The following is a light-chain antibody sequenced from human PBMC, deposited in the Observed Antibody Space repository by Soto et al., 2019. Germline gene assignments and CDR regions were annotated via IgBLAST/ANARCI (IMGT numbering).Light chain of an antibody. V-gene: IGLV2-14*03. Sequence: VLTQPASVSGSPGQSITISCTGTSSDVGAYNFVSWHQQHPGKAPKLMIYNVYDRPSGISYRFSGSKSGNTASLTISGLQGEDEADYYCSAYTVSRTYVFGTGTKV. J-gene: IGLJ1*01. CDR2: NVY. CDR1: SSDVGAYNF. CDR3: SAYTVSRTYV.